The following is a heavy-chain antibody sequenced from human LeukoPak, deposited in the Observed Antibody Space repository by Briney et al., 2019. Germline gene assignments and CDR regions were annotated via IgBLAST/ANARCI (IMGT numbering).Heavy chain of an antibody. D-gene: IGHD3-3*01. CDR2: MCAYNGNT. V-gene: IGHV1-18*01. J-gene: IGHJ4*02. CDR1: SYSFTSYG. CDR3: ASGLRFLEWLTLHY. Sequence: ASVKVSCKASSYSFTSYGISLVRQASGQGLEWMGWMCAYNGNTNYAQKLQGRVTMTTDTSTSTAYIELRSLRSDDTPVYYCASGLRFLEWLTLHYWGQGTLVTVSS.